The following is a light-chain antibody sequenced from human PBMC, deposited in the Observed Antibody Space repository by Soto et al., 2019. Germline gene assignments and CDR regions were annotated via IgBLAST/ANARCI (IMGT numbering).Light chain of an antibody. V-gene: IGLV1-40*01. J-gene: IGLJ1*01. CDR1: SSNVGATSD. CDR2: DNN. CDR3: SSYTAGGTI. Sequence: QSVLTQPPSVSGAPGQRVTISCTVSSSNVGATSDVHWYQQLPGTAPKLLIYDNNNRPSGVPDRFSGSRSGTSASLVITGLQAEDEADYYCSSYTAGGTIFRTGTKLTVL.